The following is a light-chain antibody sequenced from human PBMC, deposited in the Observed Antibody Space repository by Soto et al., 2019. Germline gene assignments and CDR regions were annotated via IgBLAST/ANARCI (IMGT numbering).Light chain of an antibody. CDR2: SAS. Sequence: PGETATLSGRVGHSLSSSYLAWYQQKPGQAPRLLIYSASSRATGIPDRFSGSGSGTDYTLTISRLEPEDSSVYYCQQYGYSFWTFGQGTKVDFK. CDR1: HSLSSSY. V-gene: IGKV3-20*01. J-gene: IGKJ1*01. CDR3: QQYGYSFWT.